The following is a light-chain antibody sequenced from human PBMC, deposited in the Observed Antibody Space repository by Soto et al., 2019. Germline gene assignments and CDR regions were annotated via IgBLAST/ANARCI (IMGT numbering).Light chain of an antibody. V-gene: IGKV1-39*01. J-gene: IGKJ4*01. CDR2: ASS. CDR3: QQSRGTSLT. CDR1: QSISDY. Sequence: DIQMTQSPSSLSASVGDRVTITCRASQSISDYLNWYQQKPGKAPNLLIYASSILQSGVPSMFSGSGSGTDFTLTITSLQPEDFATYYCQQSRGTSLTFGGGTKVEVK.